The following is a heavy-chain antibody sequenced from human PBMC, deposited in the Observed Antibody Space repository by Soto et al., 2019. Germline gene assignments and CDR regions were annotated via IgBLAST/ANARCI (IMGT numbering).Heavy chain of an antibody. CDR1: GYTFTSYY. J-gene: IGHJ4*02. CDR3: ASHGGIAAAGTLEPKGFDY. CDR2: INPSGGST. Sequence: ASVKVSCKASGYTFTSYYMHWVRQAPGPGLEWMGIINPSGGSTSYAQKSQGRVTMTRDTSTSTVYMELSSLRSEDTAVYYCASHGGIAAAGTLEPKGFDYWGQGTLVPVYS. V-gene: IGHV1-46*01. D-gene: IGHD6-13*01.